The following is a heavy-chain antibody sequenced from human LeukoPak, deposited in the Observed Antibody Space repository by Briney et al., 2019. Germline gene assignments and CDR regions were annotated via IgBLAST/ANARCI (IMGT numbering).Heavy chain of an antibody. J-gene: IGHJ4*02. CDR1: GYTFTSYG. CDR2: ISAYNGNT. Sequence: ASVKVSCKASGYTFTSYGISCVRQAPGQGLEWMGWISAYNGNTNYAQKLQGRVTMTTDTSTSTAYMELRSLRSDDTAVYYCARDWAGKYYYDSSGYYPTPDFDYWGQGTLVTVSS. V-gene: IGHV1-18*01. D-gene: IGHD3-22*01. CDR3: ARDWAGKYYYDSSGYYPTPDFDY.